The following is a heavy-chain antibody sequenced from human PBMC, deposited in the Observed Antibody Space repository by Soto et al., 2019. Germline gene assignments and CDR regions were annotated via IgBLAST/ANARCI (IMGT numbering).Heavy chain of an antibody. CDR3: AHRLSGYNWNDAYFDY. CDR1: GFSLSTHGVG. CDR2: IYWDDDK. J-gene: IGHJ4*02. D-gene: IGHD1-1*01. V-gene: IGHV2-5*02. Sequence: QITLKESGPTLVKPTQTLALTCTFSGFSLSTHGVGVGWIRQPPGKALECLALIYWDDDKRYNPSLKSRLSITKDTSQNLVVLTMTNMDPVDTATYYCAHRLSGYNWNDAYFDYWGQGALVTVSS.